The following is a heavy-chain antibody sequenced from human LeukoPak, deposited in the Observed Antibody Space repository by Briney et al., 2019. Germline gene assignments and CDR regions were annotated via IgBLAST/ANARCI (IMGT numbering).Heavy chain of an antibody. CDR2: IYYSGST. CDR1: GGSISSGDYY. Sequence: SETLSLTCTVSGGSISSGDYYWSWIRQPPGKGLEWIGYIYYSGSTYYNPSLKSRVTISVDTSKNQFSLKLSSVTAADTAVYYCARTLVVPAKNNWFDPWGQGTLVTVSS. D-gene: IGHD2-2*01. CDR3: ARTLVVPAKNNWFDP. J-gene: IGHJ5*02. V-gene: IGHV4-30-4*01.